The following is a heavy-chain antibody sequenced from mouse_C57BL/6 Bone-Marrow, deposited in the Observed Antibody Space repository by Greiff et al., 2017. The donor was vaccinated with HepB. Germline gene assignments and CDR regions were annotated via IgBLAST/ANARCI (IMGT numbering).Heavy chain of an antibody. V-gene: IGHV5-17*01. CDR1: GFTFSDYG. Sequence: EVQRVESGGGLVKPGGSLKLSCAASGFTFSDYGMHWVRQAPEKGLEWVAYISSGSSNIDYADTVKGRFTISRDNAKNTLFLQRTSRRSEDTAMYYCASDYYGSSYFSYAMDYWGQGTSVTVSS. CDR2: ISSGSSNI. J-gene: IGHJ4*01. CDR3: ASDYYGSSYFSYAMDY. D-gene: IGHD1-1*01.